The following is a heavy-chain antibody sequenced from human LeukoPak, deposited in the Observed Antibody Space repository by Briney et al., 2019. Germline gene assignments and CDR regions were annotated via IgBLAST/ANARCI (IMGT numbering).Heavy chain of an antibody. CDR1: GGSISSYY. CDR2: INHSGST. CDR3: ARGQVGYYYYMDV. J-gene: IGHJ6*03. Sequence: SETLSLTCTVSGGSISSYYWSWIRQPPGKGLEWIGEINHSGSTNYNPSLKSRVTISVDTSKNQFSLKLSSVTAADTAVYYCARGQVGYYYYMDVWGKGTTVTVSS. V-gene: IGHV4-34*01.